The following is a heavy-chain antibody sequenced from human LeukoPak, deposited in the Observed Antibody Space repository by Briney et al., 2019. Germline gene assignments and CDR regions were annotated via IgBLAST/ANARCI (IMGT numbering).Heavy chain of an antibody. CDR3: ATRYYDFWSGYYIDY. J-gene: IGHJ4*02. Sequence: GESLKISCKGSGYSFTSYWIGWVRQMPGKGLEWMGIIYPGDSDTRYSPSFQGQVTISADKSISTAYLQWSSLKASDTAMYYCATRYYDFWSGYYIDYWGQGTLVTVSS. CDR2: IYPGDSDT. CDR1: GYSFTSYW. V-gene: IGHV5-51*01. D-gene: IGHD3-3*01.